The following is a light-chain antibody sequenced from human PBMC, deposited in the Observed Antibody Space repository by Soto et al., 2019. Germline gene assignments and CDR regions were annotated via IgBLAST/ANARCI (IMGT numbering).Light chain of an antibody. V-gene: IGKV3-15*01. CDR2: GAS. CDR1: QYVTTN. CDR3: QQYNDLPGGT. Sequence: EVVMTQSPDTLSVSPGERATLSCRASQYVTTNVAWYQQRPGQAPRLLIYGASTRATCIPARFSGSGSGRDFKLTISSMQSEDFVVYYCQQYNDLPGGTFGQGTKVEIK. J-gene: IGKJ1*01.